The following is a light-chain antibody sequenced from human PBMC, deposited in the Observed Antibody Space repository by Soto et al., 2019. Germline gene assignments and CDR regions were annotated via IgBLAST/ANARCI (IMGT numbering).Light chain of an antibody. CDR3: VHGTHWPWT. Sequence: DVVMTQSPLSLSVTLGQPATISCRSSQGLVYSDGNTFLKWFHQRPGQSPRRLIDQVSNRDSGVPDRFSGSGSGTEYTLTISRVEAEDVGHYYCVHGTHWPWTFGQGTKVEIK. CDR2: QVS. CDR1: QGLVYSDGNTF. V-gene: IGKV2-30*01. J-gene: IGKJ1*01.